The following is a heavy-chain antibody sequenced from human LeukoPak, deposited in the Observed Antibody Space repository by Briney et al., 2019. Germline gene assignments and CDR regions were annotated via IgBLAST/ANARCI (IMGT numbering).Heavy chain of an antibody. D-gene: IGHD6-19*01. Sequence: SQTLSLTCAISGDSGAWNWIRQSPSRGLEWLGRTYYRSKWYNDYAMPMKGRISINPDTSKNQFSLQVNSVTPEDTAIYYCARDLGTSGWYTFDYWGQGTLVTVSS. V-gene: IGHV6-1*01. CDR1: GDSGA. CDR3: ARDLGTSGWYTFDY. CDR2: TYYRSKWYN. J-gene: IGHJ4*02.